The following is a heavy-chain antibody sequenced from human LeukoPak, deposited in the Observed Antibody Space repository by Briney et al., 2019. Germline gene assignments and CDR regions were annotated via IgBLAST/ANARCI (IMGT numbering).Heavy chain of an antibody. J-gene: IGHJ4*02. CDR2: ITSSSSSM. V-gene: IGHV3-48*04. CDR1: GFTFSSYS. Sequence: PGGSLRLSSAASGFTFSSYSMNWVRQAPGKGLEWISYITSSSSSMYYADSVKGRFTISRDNAKNSLYLQMNSLRAEDTAVYYCARVIGSYGDSAYWGQGTLVTVSS. D-gene: IGHD4-17*01. CDR3: ARVIGSYGDSAY.